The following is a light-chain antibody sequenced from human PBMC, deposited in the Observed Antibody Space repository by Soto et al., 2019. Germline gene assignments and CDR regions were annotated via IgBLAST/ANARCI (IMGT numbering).Light chain of an antibody. CDR3: QQDNNWPPYT. V-gene: IGKV3-15*01. CDR1: QSVGSG. Sequence: EIVMTQSPATLSVSPGERATLSCRASQSVGSGLSWYQQKPDQAPRLLIYGASTRATGIPDRFSGSGSGTEFTLTIYSLQAEDSAVYYCQQDNNWPPYTFGQGTKVEIK. CDR2: GAS. J-gene: IGKJ2*01.